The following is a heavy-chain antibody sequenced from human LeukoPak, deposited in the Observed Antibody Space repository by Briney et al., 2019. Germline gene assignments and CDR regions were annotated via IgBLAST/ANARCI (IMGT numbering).Heavy chain of an antibody. D-gene: IGHD3-10*01. CDR2: IYSDGRT. Sequence: GGSLRLSCAASGFTVNSNLMSWVRQAPGKGLEWVSVIYSDGRTYYADSVKGRFTISRDNSKNTLYLQMNSLRAEDTAVYYCARDSGRFDVFDIWGQGTMVTVSS. CDR3: ARDSGRFDVFDI. V-gene: IGHV3-53*01. CDR1: GFTVNSNL. J-gene: IGHJ3*02.